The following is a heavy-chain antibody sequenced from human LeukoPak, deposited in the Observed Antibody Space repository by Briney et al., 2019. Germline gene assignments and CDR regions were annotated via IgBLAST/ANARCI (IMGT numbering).Heavy chain of an antibody. V-gene: IGHV1-8*01. CDR2: MNPNSGNT. Sequence: ASVKVSCKASGYTFTSYDINWVRQATGQGLEWMGWMNPNSGNTGYAQKFQGRVTMTRNTSIGTAYMELSSLRSEDTAVYYCARGVRAAAGTLNWGQGTLVTVSS. CDR3: ARGVRAAAGTLN. CDR1: GYTFTSYD. D-gene: IGHD6-13*01. J-gene: IGHJ4*02.